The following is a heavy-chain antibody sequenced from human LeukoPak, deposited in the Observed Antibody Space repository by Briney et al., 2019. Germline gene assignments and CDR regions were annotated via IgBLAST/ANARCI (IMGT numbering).Heavy chain of an antibody. CDR2: IYHSGTT. CDR3: ARMSILTEYHFDY. CDR1: NYSISSGYY. Sequence: SETLSLTCTVSNYSISSGYYWGWIRQPPGKGLGWIGKIYHSGTTYYNPSLKSRLTISVDTSKNHFPLKLRSVTAADTAVYYCARMSILTEYHFDYWGQGTLVTVSS. D-gene: IGHD3-9*01. V-gene: IGHV4-38-2*02. J-gene: IGHJ4*02.